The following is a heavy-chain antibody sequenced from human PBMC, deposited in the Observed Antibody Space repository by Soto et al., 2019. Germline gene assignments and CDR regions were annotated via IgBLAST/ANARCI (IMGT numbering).Heavy chain of an antibody. V-gene: IGHV3-21*02. J-gene: IGHJ6*02. CDR2: ISSRSSHI. CDR1: GFTFSSHS. D-gene: IGHD3-16*02. CDR3: ARDRVMTFGEIIVVGTNPDV. Sequence: EVQLVESGGGLVKPGGSLRLSCAASGFTFSSHSMNWVRQAPGKGLEWVSSISSRSSHIYYVDSVKGRFTISRDNANNSLYLQMNSLRVEDTALYYCARDRVMTFGEIIVVGTNPDVWGQGTTVTVSS.